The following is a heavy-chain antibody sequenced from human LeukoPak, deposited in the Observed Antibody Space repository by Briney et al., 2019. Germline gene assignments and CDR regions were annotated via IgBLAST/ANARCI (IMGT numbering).Heavy chain of an antibody. CDR1: GGSFSSYA. CDR2: IIPIFGTA. CDR3: ASTVVVPAATYYGMDV. V-gene: IGHV1-69*01. D-gene: IGHD2-2*01. J-gene: IGHJ6*04. Sequence: SVKVSCKASGGSFSSYAISWVRQAPGQGLEWMGGIIPIFGTANYAQKFQGRVTITADESTSTAYMELSSLRSEDTAVYYCASTVVVPAATYYGMDVWGKGTTVTVSS.